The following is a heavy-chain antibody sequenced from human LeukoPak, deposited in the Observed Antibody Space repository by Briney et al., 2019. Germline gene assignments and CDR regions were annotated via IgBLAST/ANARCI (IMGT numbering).Heavy chain of an antibody. CDR1: GFSVSSYG. J-gene: IGHJ5*02. CDR3: VRDRAEGRAWVEFDP. V-gene: IGHV3-66*03. CDR2: LYSNGGT. Sequence: GGSLRLSCVASGFSVSSYGMSWVRQAPGKAPEWVSLLYSNGGTYYADSVKGRFIISRDNSKNTLYLQMNNLRVEDTAVYHCVRDRAEGRAWVEFDPWGQGTVVTVSS.